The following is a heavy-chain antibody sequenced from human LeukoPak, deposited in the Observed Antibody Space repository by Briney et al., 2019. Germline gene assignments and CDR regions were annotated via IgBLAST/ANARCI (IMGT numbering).Heavy chain of an antibody. D-gene: IGHD6-19*01. Sequence: SETLSLTCTVSGGSISGYYWSWIRQPPGKGLEWIGYIYYSGSTKYNPSLKSRVSMSVDTSKNQFSLKLNSVTTADTAAYYCARGPARYSSGWYCFDSWGQGTLVTVSS. V-gene: IGHV4-59*01. CDR2: IYYSGST. CDR1: GGSISGYY. J-gene: IGHJ4*02. CDR3: ARGPARYSSGWYCFDS.